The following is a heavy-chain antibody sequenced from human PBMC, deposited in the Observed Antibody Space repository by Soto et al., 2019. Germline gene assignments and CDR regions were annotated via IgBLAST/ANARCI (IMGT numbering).Heavy chain of an antibody. V-gene: IGHV4-59*01. J-gene: IGHJ4*02. CDR1: GGSISNYY. CDR2: IYYSGNT. CDR3: ARQSTAWPNFDS. Sequence: PSETLSLTCTVSGGSISNYYWSWIRQPPGKGLEWIGYIYYSGNTTYNPSLKSRVTISVDTSKKQFSLKVSAVTAADTAVYYCARQSTAWPNFDSWGQGTLVTVSS. D-gene: IGHD2-21*02.